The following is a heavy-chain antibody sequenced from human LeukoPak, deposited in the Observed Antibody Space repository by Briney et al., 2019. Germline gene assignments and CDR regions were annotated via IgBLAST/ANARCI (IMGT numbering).Heavy chain of an antibody. J-gene: IGHJ3*02. CDR2: IYYSGST. CDR1: GGSISSYY. V-gene: IGHV4-59*08. CDR3: ARQRYSSSWGPFDI. Sequence: PSETLSLTCTVSGGSISSYYWSWIRQPPGKGLEWIGYIYYSGSTNYNPSLKSRVTISVDTSKNQFSLKLGSVTAADTAVYYCARQRYSSSWGPFDIWGQGTMVTVSS. D-gene: IGHD6-13*01.